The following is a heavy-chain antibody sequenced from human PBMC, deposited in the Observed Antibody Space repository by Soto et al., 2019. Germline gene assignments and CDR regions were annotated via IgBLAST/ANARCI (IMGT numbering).Heavy chain of an antibody. CDR1: GDSISNSRFY. V-gene: IGHV4-39*01. CDR3: ARDFFDSSDYTTNWFDP. J-gene: IGHJ5*02. D-gene: IGHD3-22*01. Sequence: QLQLQESGPGQVKSSETLSLTCSVSGDSISNSRFYWAWIRQPPGEGLDWIGSIYHTGNAYYNPSLKSRVTISVDTSKNQFSLKLTSVTAADAALYYCARDFFDSSDYTTNWFDPWGQGTLVTVSS. CDR2: IYHTGNA.